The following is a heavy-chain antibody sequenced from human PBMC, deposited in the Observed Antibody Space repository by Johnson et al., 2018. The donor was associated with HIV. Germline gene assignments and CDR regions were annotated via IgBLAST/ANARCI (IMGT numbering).Heavy chain of an antibody. J-gene: IGHJ3*02. CDR1: GFTFSSYG. V-gene: IGHV3-NL1*01. CDR2: IYSGGRT. D-gene: IGHD3-22*01. CDR3: ARGGYYYDSYDAFDI. Sequence: QVQLVESGGGVVQPGRSLRLSCAASGFTFSSYGMHWVRQAPGKGLEWVSVIYSGGRTYYADSVKGRFSISRDNSKNTLYLQMNSLRAEDTAVYYCARGGYYYDSYDAFDIWGQGTMVTVSS.